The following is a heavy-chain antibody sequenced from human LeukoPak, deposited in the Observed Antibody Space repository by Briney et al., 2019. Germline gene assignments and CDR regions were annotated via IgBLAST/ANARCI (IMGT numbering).Heavy chain of an antibody. CDR3: ARALYGDYFPYFDY. CDR2: INAGNGNT. J-gene: IGHJ4*02. Sequence: GASVKVSCKASGYTFTNYGITWVRQASGQGLEWMGWINAGNGNTKYSQEFQGRVTITRDTSASTAYMELSSLRSEDMAVYYCARALYGDYFPYFDYWGQGTLVTVSS. D-gene: IGHD4-17*01. V-gene: IGHV1-3*03. CDR1: GYTFTNYG.